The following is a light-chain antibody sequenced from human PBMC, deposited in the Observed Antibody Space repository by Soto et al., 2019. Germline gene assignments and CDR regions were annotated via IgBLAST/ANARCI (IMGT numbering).Light chain of an antibody. CDR1: QSISSY. V-gene: IGKV1-39*01. Sequence: DIQMTQSPSSLSASVGDRVTITCRASQSISSYLNWYQQKPGKAPKLLIYAASSLQSGVPSRFSGSGSGTDFTLSITTLQPEAFATYYGQPSYSTPRTFGQGTKVDIK. J-gene: IGKJ1*01. CDR3: QPSYSTPRT. CDR2: AAS.